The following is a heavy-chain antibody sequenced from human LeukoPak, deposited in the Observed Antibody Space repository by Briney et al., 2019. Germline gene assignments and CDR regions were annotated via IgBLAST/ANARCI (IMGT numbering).Heavy chain of an antibody. CDR1: GGSINDAS. CDR3: ARVGTYYRSLDS. V-gene: IGHV4-59*01. J-gene: IGHJ4*02. CDR2: IYHSGGT. Sequence: SETLSLTCTVSGGSINDASWNWIRQPPGQGLEWVGYIYHSGGTNYNPSLKSRVSISLDTSKNQFSLKLSSVTAADTAVYYCARVGTYYRSLDSWGQGTLVTVSS. D-gene: IGHD3-10*01.